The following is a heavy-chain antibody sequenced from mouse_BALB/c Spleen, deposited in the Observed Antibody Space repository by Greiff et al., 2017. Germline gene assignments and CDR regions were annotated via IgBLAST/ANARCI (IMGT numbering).Heavy chain of an antibody. V-gene: IGHV1S81*02. Sequence: QVQLQQPGAELVKPGASVKLSCKASGYTFTSYWMHWVKQRPGQGLEWIGEINPSNGRTNYNEKFKSKATLTVDKSSSTAYMQLSSLTSEDSAVYYCARGGGGYFDVWGAGTTVTVAS. CDR1: GYTFTSYW. CDR3: ARGGGGYFDV. J-gene: IGHJ1*01. CDR2: INPSNGRT.